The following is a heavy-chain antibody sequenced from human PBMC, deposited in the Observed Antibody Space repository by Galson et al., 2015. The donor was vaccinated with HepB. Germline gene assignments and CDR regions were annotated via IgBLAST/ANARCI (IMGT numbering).Heavy chain of an antibody. V-gene: IGHV3-30-3*01. D-gene: IGHD3-22*01. Sequence: SLRLSCAASGFTFSSYAMHWVRQAPGKGLEWVAVISYDGSNKYYADSVKGRFTISRDNSKNTLYLQMNSLRAEDTAVYYCARGDYYDSSGPAIDQHWGQGTLGTVS. CDR1: GFTFSSYA. CDR3: ARGDYYDSSGPAIDQH. CDR2: ISYDGSNK. J-gene: IGHJ1*01.